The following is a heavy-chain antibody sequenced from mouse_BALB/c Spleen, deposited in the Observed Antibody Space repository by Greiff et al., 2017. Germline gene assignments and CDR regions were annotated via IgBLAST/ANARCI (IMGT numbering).Heavy chain of an antibody. D-gene: IGHD3-1*01. CDR3: ARHGSSGYGFAY. Sequence: DVQLVESGGDLVKPGGSLKLSCAASGFTFSSYDMSWVRQTPEKRLEWVAYISSGGGSTYYPDTVKGRFTISRDNAKNTLYLQMSSLKSEDTAMYYCARHGSSGYGFAYWGQGTLVTVSA. CDR2: ISSGGGST. J-gene: IGHJ3*01. V-gene: IGHV5-12-1*01. CDR1: GFTFSSYD.